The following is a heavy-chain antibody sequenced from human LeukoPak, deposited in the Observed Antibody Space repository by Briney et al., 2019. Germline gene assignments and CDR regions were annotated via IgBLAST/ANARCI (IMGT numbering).Heavy chain of an antibody. D-gene: IGHD3-10*01. J-gene: IGHJ4*02. V-gene: IGHV3-11*01. CDR1: GFTFSDYY. CDR3: ARDKPKNLTPRQYYYGSGSFDY. Sequence: PGGSLRLSCAASGFTFSDYYMSWIRQAPGKGLEWVSYISNSGSIIYYADSVKGRFTISRDNAKNSLYLQMNGLRAEDTAVYYCARDKPKNLTPRQYYYGSGSFDYWGQGTLVTVSS. CDR2: ISNSGSII.